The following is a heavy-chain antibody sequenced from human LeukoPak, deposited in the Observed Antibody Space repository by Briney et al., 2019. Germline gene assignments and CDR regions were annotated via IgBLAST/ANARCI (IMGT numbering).Heavy chain of an antibody. V-gene: IGHV4-39*07. CDR2: IYYSGST. D-gene: IGHD4/OR15-4a*01. J-gene: IGHJ3*01. CDR1: GGSISSYY. Sequence: PSETLSLTCTVSGGSISSYYWGWIRQPPGKGLEWIGSIYYSGSTYYNPSLKSRVTISVDTSKNQFSLKLSSVTAADTAVYYCARDRYHRDGAIYSAHWVWGQGTMVTVSS. CDR3: ARDRYHRDGAIYSAHWV.